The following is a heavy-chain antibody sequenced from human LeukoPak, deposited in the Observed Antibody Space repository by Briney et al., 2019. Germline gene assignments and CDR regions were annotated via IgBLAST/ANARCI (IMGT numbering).Heavy chain of an antibody. CDR2: IYPGDSDT. CDR3: ARLLEENWGSASLDY. V-gene: IGHV5-51*01. J-gene: IGHJ4*02. Sequence: GESLKISCKGSGYSFTSYWIGWVRQMPGKGLEWMGIIYPGDSDTRYSPSFQGQVTISADKSISTAYLQWSSLKASDTAMYYCARLLEENWGSASLDYWGQGTLVTVSS. CDR1: GYSFTSYW. D-gene: IGHD7-27*01.